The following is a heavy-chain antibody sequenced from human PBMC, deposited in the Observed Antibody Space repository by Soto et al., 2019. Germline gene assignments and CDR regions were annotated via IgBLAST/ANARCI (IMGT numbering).Heavy chain of an antibody. CDR3: ARDVGPITIFGEALSGYFDF. V-gene: IGHV3-7*03. J-gene: IGHJ4*02. Sequence: GGSLRLSCAVSGFSFCTYWIIWFRHSPFKGLEWLASIKQDGSERYYLDSVKGRFTISRDNAKDSLSLQMNSLRGEDTAFYYCARDVGPITIFGEALSGYFDFWGQGTLVTVSS. D-gene: IGHD3-3*01. CDR1: GFSFCTYW. CDR2: IKQDGSER.